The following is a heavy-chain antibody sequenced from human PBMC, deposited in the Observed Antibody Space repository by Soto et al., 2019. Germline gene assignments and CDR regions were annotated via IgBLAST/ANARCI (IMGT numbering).Heavy chain of an antibody. Sequence: PSETLSLTCAVSGGPISSGGYSWSWIRQPPGKGLEWIGYIYHSGSTYYNPSLKSRVTISVDRSKNQFSLKLSSVTDADTAVYYCARVPDRWGQGTLVTVSS. CDR2: IYHSGST. V-gene: IGHV4-30-2*01. J-gene: IGHJ5*02. CDR3: ARVPDR. D-gene: IGHD2-2*01. CDR1: GGPISSGGYS.